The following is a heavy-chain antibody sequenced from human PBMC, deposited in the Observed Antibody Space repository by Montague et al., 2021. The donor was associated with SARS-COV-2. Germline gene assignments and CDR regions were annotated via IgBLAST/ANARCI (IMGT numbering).Heavy chain of an antibody. Sequence: SLRLSCAASGVPFSTSAMTWVRQAPGRGLEWVSVISANGATTSYAQTVKGRFTISRDNSQNIVYLEMSGLTPGDSAIYYCAKNIFFHYDALQHWGQGTPVTVSS. CDR3: AKNIFFHYDALQH. V-gene: IGHV3-23*01. D-gene: IGHD5-12*01. CDR2: ISANGATT. CDR1: GVPFSTSA. J-gene: IGHJ1*01.